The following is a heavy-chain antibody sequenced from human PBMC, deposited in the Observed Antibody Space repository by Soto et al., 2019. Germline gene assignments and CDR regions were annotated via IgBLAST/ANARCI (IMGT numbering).Heavy chain of an antibody. CDR2: ISYDGSNK. D-gene: IGHD1-26*01. J-gene: IGHJ4*02. CDR3: ARETAPGRDFDY. Sequence: QVQLVESGGGVVQPGRSLRLSCVASGFTFSSFPMHWVRQSPGKGLEWVAIISYDGSNKYYADSVKGRFTISRDNSKNTLYLQMNSLRVEDTAVYYCARETAPGRDFDYWGQGTLVTVSS. CDR1: GFTFSSFP. V-gene: IGHV3-30-3*01.